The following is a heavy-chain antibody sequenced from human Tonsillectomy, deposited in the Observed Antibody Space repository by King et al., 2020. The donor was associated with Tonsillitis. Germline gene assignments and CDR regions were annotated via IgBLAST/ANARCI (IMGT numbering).Heavy chain of an antibody. CDR3: ARDDAYGSEIDY. J-gene: IGHJ4*02. CDR2: ITSGSSYI. D-gene: IGHD3-10*01. CDR1: GFTFSSYN. V-gene: IGHV3-21*01. Sequence: VQLVESGGGLVKPGGSLRLSCAASGFTFSSYNMNWVRQAPGKGLEWVSAITSGSSYIYYADSVKGRFTISRDNAKNSLYLQMNSLRAEDTAVYYCARDDAYGSEIDYWGQGTLVTVSS.